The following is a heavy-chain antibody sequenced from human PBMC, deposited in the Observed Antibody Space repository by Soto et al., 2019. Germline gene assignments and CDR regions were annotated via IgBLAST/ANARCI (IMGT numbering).Heavy chain of an antibody. CDR3: AKRGIGSSLYNWFDP. V-gene: IGHV4-39*01. J-gene: IGHJ5*02. Sequence: PSETLSLTCTVSGGSISSSSYYWGWIRQPPGKGLEWIGSIYYSGSTYYNPSLKSRVTISVDTSKNQFSLKLSSVTAADTAVYYCAKRGIGSSLYNWFDPWGQGTLVTVSS. CDR2: IYYSGST. D-gene: IGHD2-21*01. CDR1: GGSISSSSYY.